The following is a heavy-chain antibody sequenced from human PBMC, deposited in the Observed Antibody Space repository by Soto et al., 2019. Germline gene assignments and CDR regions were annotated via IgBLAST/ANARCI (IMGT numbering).Heavy chain of an antibody. CDR2: ISGSGDGT. V-gene: IGHV3-23*01. CDR3: TKSRRGILMVYGFGGMDV. D-gene: IGHD2-8*01. J-gene: IGHJ6*02. Sequence: GGSLRLSCAPSGFTVSGHAMSWVRQAPGKGLEWVASISGSGDGTYYGDSVKGRFTISRDSSSSTLYLQMNNLRGEDTAVYFCTKSRRGILMVYGFGGMDVWGQGTTVTVSS. CDR1: GFTVSGHA.